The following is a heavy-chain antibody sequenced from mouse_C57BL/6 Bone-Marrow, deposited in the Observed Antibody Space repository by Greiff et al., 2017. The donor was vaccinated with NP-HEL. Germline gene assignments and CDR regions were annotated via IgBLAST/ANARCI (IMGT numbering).Heavy chain of an antibody. V-gene: IGHV5-16*01. CDR2: INYDGSST. Sequence: EVKLMESEGGLVQPGSSMKLSCTASGFTFSDYYMAWVRQVPEKGLEWVANINYDGSSTYYLDSLKSRFIISRDNAKNILYLQMSSLKSEDTATYYCARGKDYSNYNWYFDVWGTGTTVTVSS. CDR3: ARGKDYSNYNWYFDV. CDR1: GFTFSDYY. D-gene: IGHD2-5*01. J-gene: IGHJ1*03.